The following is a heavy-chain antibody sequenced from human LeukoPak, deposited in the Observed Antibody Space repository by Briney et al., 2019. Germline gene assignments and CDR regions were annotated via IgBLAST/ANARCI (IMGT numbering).Heavy chain of an antibody. CDR1: GGTFSSYA. D-gene: IGHD3-22*01. V-gene: IGHV1-69*13. CDR2: IIPIFGTA. CDR3: ARTELLYDSSGSYNWFDP. Sequence: ASVKVSCKASGGTFSSYAISWVRQAPGQGLEWMEGIIPIFGTANFAQKFQGRVTITADESTSTAYMELSSLRSEDTAVYYCARTELLYDSSGSYNWFDPWGQGTLVTVSS. J-gene: IGHJ5*02.